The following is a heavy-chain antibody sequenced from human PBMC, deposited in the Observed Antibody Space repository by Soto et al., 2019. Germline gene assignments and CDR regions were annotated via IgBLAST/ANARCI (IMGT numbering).Heavy chain of an antibody. V-gene: IGHV1-69*01. CDR3: ARGPGIWCSFYI. J-gene: IGHJ3*02. Sequence: QVQLIQSGAELKRPGSSVKVSCKASGDTFSSYSITWLRQAPGQRLEWMGGIIPILAKPTYAQKFQGRVAITADDSTITVYMELTSLTSEDTAVYYCARGPGIWCSFYIWGQGTPLSVSS. D-gene: IGHD2-15*01. CDR1: GDTFSSYS. CDR2: IIPILAKP.